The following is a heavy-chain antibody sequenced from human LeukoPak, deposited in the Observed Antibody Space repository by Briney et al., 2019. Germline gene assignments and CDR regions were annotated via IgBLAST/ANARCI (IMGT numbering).Heavy chain of an antibody. D-gene: IGHD2/OR15-2a*01. J-gene: IGHJ6*03. CDR2: ISSSSSYI. CDR3: ARVLAGIHYYYYMDV. Sequence: SGGSLRLSCAASGFTFSSYSMNWVRQAPGKWLEWVSSISSSSSYIYYADSVKGRFTISRDNAKNSLYLQMNSLRAEDTAVYYCARVLAGIHYYYYMDVWGKGTTVTVSS. V-gene: IGHV3-21*01. CDR1: GFTFSSYS.